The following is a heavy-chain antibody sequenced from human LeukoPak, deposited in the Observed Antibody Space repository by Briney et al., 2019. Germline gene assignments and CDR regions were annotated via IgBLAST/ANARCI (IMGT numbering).Heavy chain of an antibody. CDR1: GGSFSGYY. CDR2: INHSGST. D-gene: IGHD6-25*01. V-gene: IGHV4-34*01. CDR3: ARGSSGPLDY. Sequence: PSETLSLTCAVYGGSFSGYYWSWIRQPPGKGLEWIGEINHSGSTNYNPSLKSRVTISVDTSKNQFSLKLSSVTAADTAVYYCARGSSGPLDYWGQGTLVTVSS. J-gene: IGHJ4*02.